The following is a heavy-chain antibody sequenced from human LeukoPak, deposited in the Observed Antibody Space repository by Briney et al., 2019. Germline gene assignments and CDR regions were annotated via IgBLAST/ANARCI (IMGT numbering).Heavy chain of an antibody. J-gene: IGHJ4*02. CDR1: GFTFSSHS. V-gene: IGHV3-48*04. CDR2: ISSSGSTI. CDR3: ARDDPDSNYMDY. Sequence: GGSLRLSCAASGFTFSSHSMNWVRQAPGKGLEWVSYISSSGSTIYYADSVKGRFTISRDNAKNSLYLQMNSLRAEDTAVYYCARDDPDSNYMDYWGQGTLVTVSS. D-gene: IGHD4-11*01.